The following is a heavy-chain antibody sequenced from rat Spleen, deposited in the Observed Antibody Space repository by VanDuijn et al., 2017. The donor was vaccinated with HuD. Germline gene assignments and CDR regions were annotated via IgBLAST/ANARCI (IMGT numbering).Heavy chain of an antibody. Sequence: EVQLVETGGGLVQPGRSLKLSCVASGFTFNSYWMSWTRQAPGKGLEWVASITNSGYSTYFPDSVKGRFTISRDNAENTVYLQMNSLRSEDTATYYCAKDRYSGDGFDYWGQGVMVTVSS. D-gene: IGHD1-1*01. J-gene: IGHJ2*01. CDR2: ITNSGYST. V-gene: IGHV5-31*01. CDR1: GFTFNSYW. CDR3: AKDRYSGDGFDY.